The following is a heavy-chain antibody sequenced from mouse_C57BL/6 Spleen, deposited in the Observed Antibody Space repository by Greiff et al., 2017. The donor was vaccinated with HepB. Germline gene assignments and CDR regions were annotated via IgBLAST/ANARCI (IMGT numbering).Heavy chain of an antibody. V-gene: IGHV14-2*01. Sequence: EVQRVESGAELVKPGASVKLSCTASGFNIKDYYMHWVKQRTEQGLEWIGRIDPEDGETKYAPTFQGKATITADTSSNTAYLQLSSLTSEDTAVYYCARGSYCDCWGQGTTLTVSS. CDR3: ARGSYCDC. J-gene: IGHJ2*01. CDR1: GFNIKDYY. CDR2: IDPEDGET.